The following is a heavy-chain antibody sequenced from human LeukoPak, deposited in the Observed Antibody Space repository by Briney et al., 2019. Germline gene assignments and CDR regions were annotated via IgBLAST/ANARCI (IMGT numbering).Heavy chain of an antibody. J-gene: IGHJ5*02. D-gene: IGHD4-17*01. Sequence: PSETLSLTCAVYGGSFSGYYWSWIRQPPGKGLEWIGEINHSGSTNYNPSLKSRVTISVDTSKNQFSLKLSSVTAADTAVYYCARRILRLRGDRRYNWFDPWGQGTLVTVSS. CDR1: GGSFSGYY. V-gene: IGHV4-34*01. CDR3: ARRILRLRGDRRYNWFDP. CDR2: INHSGST.